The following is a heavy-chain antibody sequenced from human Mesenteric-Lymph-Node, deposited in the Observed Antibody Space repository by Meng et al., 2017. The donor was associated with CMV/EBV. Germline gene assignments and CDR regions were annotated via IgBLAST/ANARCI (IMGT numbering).Heavy chain of an antibody. CDR1: GDSISSVEHY. CDR2: IYYSGST. V-gene: IGHV4-30-4*08. D-gene: IGHD3-3*01. J-gene: IGHJ4*02. CDR3: ARVPFLQWFTFDL. Sequence: SGDSISSVEHYGSWLRQSPGKGLEWMGYIYYSGSTFYNPSLQSRVTISIDTTENQFSLRLTSVTAADTAVYFCARVPFLQWFTFDLWGQGTVVTVSS.